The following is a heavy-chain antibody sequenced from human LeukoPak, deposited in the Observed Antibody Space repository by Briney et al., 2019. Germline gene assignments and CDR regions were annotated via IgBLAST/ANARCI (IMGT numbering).Heavy chain of an antibody. V-gene: IGHV1-18*01. Sequence: ASVKVSCKASGYTFTTYGFSWVRQAPGQGLEWMGWISAYNGDTNYAQKLQGRVTMTTDTSTSTTYMELRSLRSDDTAVEYCVRDYGSGSYRFGLWGRGTLVTVSS. CDR2: ISAYNGDT. CDR1: GYTFTTYG. CDR3: VRDYGSGSYRFGL. J-gene: IGHJ2*01. D-gene: IGHD3-10*01.